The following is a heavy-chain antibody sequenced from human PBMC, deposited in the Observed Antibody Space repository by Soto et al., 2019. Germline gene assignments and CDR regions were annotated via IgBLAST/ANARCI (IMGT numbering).Heavy chain of an antibody. J-gene: IGHJ6*04. CDR1: GFTFDDYA. Sequence: EVQLVESGGGLVQPGRSLRVSCAASGFTFDDYAMHWVRQAPGKGLEWVSGISWNSGSIGYADSVKGRFTISRDNAKISLYMKMKSLRGENKAVYYCPKNKTYVVEYYSSGMDFWGKGTTVTVSS. V-gene: IGHV3-9*01. CDR2: ISWNSGSI. D-gene: IGHD3-16*01. CDR3: PKNKTYVVEYYSSGMDF.